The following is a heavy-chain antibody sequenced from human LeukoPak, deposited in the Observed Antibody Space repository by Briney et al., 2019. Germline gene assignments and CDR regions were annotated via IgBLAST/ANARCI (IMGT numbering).Heavy chain of an antibody. V-gene: IGHV4-59*08. Sequence: SETLSLTCTVSGGSMNSYYWSWIRQSPGKGLEWVGYTSYSGITNYNPSLKSRVTISLGTSKNRFSLNLTSVTAADTAVYYCARHGSGTSLALYPWGQGTLVTVSS. J-gene: IGHJ5*02. CDR1: GGSMNSYY. CDR2: TSYSGIT. CDR3: ARHGSGTSLALYP. D-gene: IGHD3-10*01.